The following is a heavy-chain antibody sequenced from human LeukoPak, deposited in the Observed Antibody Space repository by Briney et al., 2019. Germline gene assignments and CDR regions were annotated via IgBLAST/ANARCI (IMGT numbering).Heavy chain of an antibody. CDR3: VREGLERRTNFDY. CDR1: GFSFTSHV. J-gene: IGHJ4*02. Sequence: GGSLRLSCSASGFSFTSHVMHWVRQAPGKGLQYVSGISMNVQTTYYAGSVKGRFTISRDSSKNTVYLQMNSLTAEDTAVYYCVREGLERRTNFDYWGQGTLVSVSS. CDR2: ISMNVQTT. V-gene: IGHV3-64*04. D-gene: IGHD1-1*01.